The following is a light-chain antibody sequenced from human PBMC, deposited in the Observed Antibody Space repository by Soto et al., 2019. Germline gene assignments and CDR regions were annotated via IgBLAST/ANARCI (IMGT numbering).Light chain of an antibody. J-gene: IGKJ3*01. Sequence: EIVWIQSPSTLSVSAGERSTLSCRASQSVNKHLAWYQHRPGQAPRLLIYDTSYRAAGIPARFSGSGSGTDFTLTISSLEPEDLAVYYCQQRGTFGPGTKVDIK. CDR2: DTS. V-gene: IGKV3-11*01. CDR1: QSVNKH. CDR3: QQRGT.